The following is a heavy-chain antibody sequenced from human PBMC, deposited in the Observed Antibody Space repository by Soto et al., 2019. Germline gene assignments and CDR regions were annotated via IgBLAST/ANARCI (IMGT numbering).Heavy chain of an antibody. CDR3: ARDLAVDGRLDNWFDP. CDR2: IYHSGGT. D-gene: IGHD6-19*01. Sequence: PSETLSLTGTVSGGSINPYDWSWIRQPPGKGLEWIGHIYHSGGTNYNPSLKSRVTISVDKSKNQFSLRLKSVAPADTAVYYCARDLAVDGRLDNWFDPWGHGTLVTVSS. CDR1: GGSINPYD. J-gene: IGHJ5*02. V-gene: IGHV4-59*01.